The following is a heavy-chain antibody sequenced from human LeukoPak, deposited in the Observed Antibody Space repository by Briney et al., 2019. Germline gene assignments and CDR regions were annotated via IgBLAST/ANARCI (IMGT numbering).Heavy chain of an antibody. J-gene: IGHJ4*02. CDR3: ARRVTTFLS. D-gene: IGHD4-17*01. CDR1: GFDLSPYT. V-gene: IGHV3-21*01. Sequence: GGSLGLSCSASGFDLSPYTMNWVRQAPGQGLEWVASISSSSSYMYYGDLVKGRFTISRDNAKNTLYLQLDSLRAEDTATYYCARRVTTFLSWGQGTLVIVSS. CDR2: ISSSSSYM.